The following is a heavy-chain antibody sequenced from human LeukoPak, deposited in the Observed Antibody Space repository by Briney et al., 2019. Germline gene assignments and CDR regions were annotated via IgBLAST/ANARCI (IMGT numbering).Heavy chain of an antibody. CDR3: ARDLQSGPPVG. CDR2: IYYSGST. Sequence: SETLSLTCTVSGGSISSYYWSWIRQPPGKGLEWIGYIYYSGSTYYNPSLKSRVTISVDTSKDQFSLKLSSVTPADTAVYYCARDLQSGPPVGWGQGTLVTASS. D-gene: IGHD3-16*01. J-gene: IGHJ4*02. CDR1: GGSISSYY. V-gene: IGHV4-59*01.